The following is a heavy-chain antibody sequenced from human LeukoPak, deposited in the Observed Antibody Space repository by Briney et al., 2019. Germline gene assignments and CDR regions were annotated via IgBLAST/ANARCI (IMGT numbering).Heavy chain of an antibody. D-gene: IGHD1-26*01. CDR3: AKDRLSGSYYDGAFDI. CDR1: GFTFSSYG. J-gene: IGHJ3*02. V-gene: IGHV3-23*01. Sequence: GGSLRLSCAASGFTFSSYGMSWVRQAPGKGLEWVSGISGNSDTTYYADSVKGRFTISRDNSKNTLYLQMNSLRAEDTAVYYCAKDRLSGSYYDGAFDIWGQGTMVTVSS. CDR2: ISGNSDTT.